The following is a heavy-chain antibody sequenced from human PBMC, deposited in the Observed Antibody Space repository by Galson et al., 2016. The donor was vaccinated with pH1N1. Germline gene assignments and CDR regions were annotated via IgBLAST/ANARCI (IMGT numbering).Heavy chain of an antibody. J-gene: IGHJ4*02. CDR1: GFSLPTSGVG. CDR3: SHSVYDDRWGNYRGHYFDY. V-gene: IGHV2-5*02. Sequence: PALVTPTQTLTLTCTFSGFSLPTSGVGVGWIRQPPGKALEWLALIYWDDDKRYSSSLKSRLTITKDTSTNQVVLTMTNMDPVDAATYYGSHSVYDDRWGNYRGHYFDYWGQGTLVTVSS. CDR2: IYWDDDK. D-gene: IGHD3-16*02.